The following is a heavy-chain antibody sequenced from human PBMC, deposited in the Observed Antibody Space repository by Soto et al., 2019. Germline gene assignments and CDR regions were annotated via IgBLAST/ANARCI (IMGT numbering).Heavy chain of an antibody. Sequence: QVQLQESGPGLVKPSGTLSLTCAVSGGSISSSNWWSWVRQPPGKGLEWIGEIYHSGSTNYNPSLKSRVTIAVDKSKNQFSLKLSSVTAADTAVYYCARVFKSLDRYCSSTSCKGYYYYGMDVWGQGTTVTVSS. V-gene: IGHV4-4*02. CDR1: GGSISSSNW. J-gene: IGHJ6*02. D-gene: IGHD2-2*01. CDR2: IYHSGST. CDR3: ARVFKSLDRYCSSTSCKGYYYYGMDV.